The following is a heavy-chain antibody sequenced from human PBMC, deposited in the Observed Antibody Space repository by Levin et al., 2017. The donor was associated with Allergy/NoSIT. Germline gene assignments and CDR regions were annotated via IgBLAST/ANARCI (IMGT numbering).Heavy chain of an antibody. CDR1: GFIFDDYA. J-gene: IGHJ4*02. CDR3: ARDKSSQSPAGIDY. CDR2: VSWDGGSA. D-gene: IGHD6-6*01. V-gene: IGHV3-43D*03. Sequence: GGSLRLSCAASGFIFDDYAMHWVRQAPGKGLEWVSLVSWDGGSAYYADSVKGRFTISRDNSKNSLYLQMHTLRAEDTALYYCARDKSSQSPAGIDYWGQGTLVTVSS.